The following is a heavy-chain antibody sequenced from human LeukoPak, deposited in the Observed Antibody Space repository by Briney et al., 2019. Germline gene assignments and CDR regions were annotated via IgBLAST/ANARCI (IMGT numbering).Heavy chain of an antibody. J-gene: IGHJ4*02. D-gene: IGHD2-2*01. CDR2: ISYDGSNK. CDR3: AKWSSTKSFDY. CDR1: GFTFSSCG. V-gene: IGHV3-30*18. Sequence: PGRSLRLSCAASGFTFSSCGMHWVRQAPGKGLEWVAVISYDGSNKYHADSVKGRFTISRDNSKNTLYLQMNSLRAEDTAVYYCAKWSSTKSFDYWGQGTLVTVSS.